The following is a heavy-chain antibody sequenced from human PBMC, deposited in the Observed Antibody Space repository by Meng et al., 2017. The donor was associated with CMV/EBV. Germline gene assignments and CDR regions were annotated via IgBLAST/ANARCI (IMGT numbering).Heavy chain of an antibody. CDR2: INHSGST. J-gene: IGHJ4*02. CDR3: AGGIAAAGTRYFDY. Sequence: QWEVQQGGARLLQPSETLSLPCAVYGGSFSGYYWSWIRQPPGKGLEWIGEINHSGSTNYNPSLKSRVTISVDTSKNQFSLKLSSVTAADTAVYYCAGGIAAAGTRYFDYWGQGTLVTVSS. CDR1: GGSFSGYY. V-gene: IGHV4-34*01. D-gene: IGHD6-13*01.